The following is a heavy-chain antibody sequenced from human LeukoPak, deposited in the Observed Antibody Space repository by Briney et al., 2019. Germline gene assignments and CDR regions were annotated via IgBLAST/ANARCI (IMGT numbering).Heavy chain of an antibody. D-gene: IGHD5-12*01. Sequence: ASVKVSCKVSGYTLTKLSMHWVRQAPGKGLEWMGGFDPEDGETIYAQKFQGRVTMTEDTSTDTAYMELSSLRSEDTAVYYCATVINNPIVATIGWGYWGQGTLVTVSS. J-gene: IGHJ4*02. CDR1: GYTLTKLS. CDR2: FDPEDGET. V-gene: IGHV1-24*01. CDR3: ATVINNPIVATIGWGY.